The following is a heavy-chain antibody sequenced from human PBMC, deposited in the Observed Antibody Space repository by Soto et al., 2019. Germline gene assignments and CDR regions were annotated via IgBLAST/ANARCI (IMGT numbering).Heavy chain of an antibody. V-gene: IGHV3-33*01. CDR3: ARHVGDLDPFAF. Sequence: PGWSLRLSCAGSGFTFSSSGMHWVRQAPGKGLEWVAVIWYDGSNKYYADSVKGRFTISRDNSKNTLSLQMYSLRAEDTAVYYCARHVGDLDPFAFRGQGTLVTVSA. CDR2: IWYDGSNK. CDR1: GFTFSSSG. D-gene: IGHD1-26*01. J-gene: IGHJ1*01.